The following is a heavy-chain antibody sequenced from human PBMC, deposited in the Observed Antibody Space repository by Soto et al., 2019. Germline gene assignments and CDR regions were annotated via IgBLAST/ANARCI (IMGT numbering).Heavy chain of an antibody. CDR1: GGSISSSNW. J-gene: IGHJ2*01. CDR2: IYHRGST. D-gene: IGHD6-19*01. CDR3: AGFEARYSSFIDWDFDL. Sequence: QVQLQESGPGLVKPSGTLSLTCAVSGGSISSSNWWSWVRQPPGKGLEWIGEIYHRGSTNYNPSLKSRVTISVDKSKNPFPLKLSSVTAADTAVYYCAGFEARYSSFIDWDFDLRGRGTLVTVSS. V-gene: IGHV4-4*02.